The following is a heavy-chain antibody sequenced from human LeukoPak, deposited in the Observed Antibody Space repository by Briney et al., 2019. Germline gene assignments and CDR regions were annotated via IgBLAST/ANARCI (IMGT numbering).Heavy chain of an antibody. D-gene: IGHD4-23*01. CDR2: ISHSGDT. CDR3: ARGSNSVAY. Sequence: NPSETLSLTCAVYGGSFSDSYWSWIRQPPGEGLEWVGEISHSGDTNYNPSLKSRVTISLGAAKHQFSLNLSSVTAADTAVYYCARGSNSVAYWGQGTLVTVSS. V-gene: IGHV4-34*01. CDR1: GGSFSDSY. J-gene: IGHJ4*02.